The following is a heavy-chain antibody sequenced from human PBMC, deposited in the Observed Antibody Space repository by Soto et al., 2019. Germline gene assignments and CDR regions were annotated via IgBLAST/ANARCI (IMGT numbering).Heavy chain of an antibody. J-gene: IGHJ4*02. CDR3: TIEKDWNPRDFYFDS. Sequence: QVQLVQSGAEVKKPGASVKVSCKASGYTFSGYYIHWVRQAPGQGLEWMAWINPNNGGTNFAQKFQGRVTMTRDTSISTAYMELSRLRSDDTAIYYCTIEKDWNPRDFYFDSWGQGTVVTVSS. D-gene: IGHD1-1*01. V-gene: IGHV1-2*02. CDR2: INPNNGGT. CDR1: GYTFSGYY.